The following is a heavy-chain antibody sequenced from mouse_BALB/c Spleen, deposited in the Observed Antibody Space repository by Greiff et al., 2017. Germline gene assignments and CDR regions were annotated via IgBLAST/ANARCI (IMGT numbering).Heavy chain of an antibody. CDR2: ISDGGSYT. D-gene: IGHD2-2*01. V-gene: IGHV5-4*02. CDR3: ARGLWLRGYFDV. J-gene: IGHJ1*01. CDR1: GFTFSDYY. Sequence: EVQRVESGGGLVKPGGSLKLSCAASGFTFSDYYMYWVRQTPEKRLEWVATISDGGSYTYYPDSVKGRFTISRDNAKNNLYLQMSSLKSEDTAMYYCARGLWLRGYFDVWDAGTTVTVSS.